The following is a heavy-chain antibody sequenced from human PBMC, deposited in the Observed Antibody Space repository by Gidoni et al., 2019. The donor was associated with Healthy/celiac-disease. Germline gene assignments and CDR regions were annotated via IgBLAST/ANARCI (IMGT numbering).Heavy chain of an antibody. V-gene: IGHV3-23*01. Sequence: EVQLLESGGGLVQPGGSMRLSCAASGLTFSSYAMSWVRQAPGKGLEWVSAISGSGGSTYYADSVKGRFTISRDNSKNTLYLQMNSLRAEDTAVYYCAKGAKKTHYFDYWGQGTLVTVSS. CDR3: AKGAKKTHYFDY. CDR1: GLTFSSYA. CDR2: ISGSGGST. J-gene: IGHJ4*02.